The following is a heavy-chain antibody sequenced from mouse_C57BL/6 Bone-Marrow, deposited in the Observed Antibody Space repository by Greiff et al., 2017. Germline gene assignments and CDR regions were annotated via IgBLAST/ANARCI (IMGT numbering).Heavy chain of an antibody. Sequence: EVQVVESGGGLVKPGGSLKLSCAASGFTFSDYGMHWVRQAPEKGLEWVAYISSGSSTIYYADTVKGRFTISRDNAKNTLFLQMTSLRSEDTAMYYCARQDSHYYAMDYWGQGTSVTVSS. CDR2: ISSGSSTI. CDR3: ARQDSHYYAMDY. V-gene: IGHV5-17*01. CDR1: GFTFSDYG. J-gene: IGHJ4*01.